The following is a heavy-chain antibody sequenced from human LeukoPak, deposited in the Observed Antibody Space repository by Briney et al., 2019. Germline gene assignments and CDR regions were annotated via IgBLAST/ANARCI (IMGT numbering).Heavy chain of an antibody. D-gene: IGHD1-7*01. CDR1: GYTFTSYG. CDR2: IIPIFGTA. J-gene: IGHJ4*02. V-gene: IGHV1-69*13. Sequence: SVKVSCKASGYTFTSYGISWVRQAPGQGLEWMGGIIPIFGTANYAQKFQGRVTITADESTSTAYMELSSLRSEDTAVYYCARDASRGAELDGFDYWGQGTLVTVSS. CDR3: ARDASRGAELDGFDY.